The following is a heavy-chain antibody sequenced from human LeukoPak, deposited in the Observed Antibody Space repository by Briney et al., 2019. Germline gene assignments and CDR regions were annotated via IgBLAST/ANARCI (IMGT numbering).Heavy chain of an antibody. CDR2: IRSDGSIK. V-gene: IGHV3-30*02. J-gene: IGHJ4*02. Sequence: VXFIRSDGSIKYYADSVKGRFTISRDNSKNTLYLQMNSLRAEDTAVYYCAKDRGLRWAYFDYWGQGTLVTVSS. D-gene: IGHD4-23*01. CDR3: AKDRGLRWAYFDY.